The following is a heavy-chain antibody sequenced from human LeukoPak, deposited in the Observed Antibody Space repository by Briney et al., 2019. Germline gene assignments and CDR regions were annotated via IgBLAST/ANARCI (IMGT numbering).Heavy chain of an antibody. CDR3: AREWVGYCSSTSCYTHYYYYYMDV. D-gene: IGHD2-2*02. Sequence: SETLSLTCAVYGGSFSGYYWSWIRQPPGKGLEWIGEINHSGSTNYNPSLKSRVTISVDTSKNQFSLKLSSVTAADTAVYYCAREWVGYCSSTSCYTHYYYYYMDVWGKGTTVTVSS. CDR1: GGSFSGYY. CDR2: INHSGST. J-gene: IGHJ6*03. V-gene: IGHV4-34*01.